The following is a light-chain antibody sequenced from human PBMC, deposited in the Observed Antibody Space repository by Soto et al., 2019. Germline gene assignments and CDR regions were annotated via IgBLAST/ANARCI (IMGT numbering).Light chain of an antibody. V-gene: IGKV1-39*01. J-gene: IGKJ5*01. CDR2: AAS. CDR1: QSISTY. Sequence: DIQMTQSPSSLSASVGDRVTITCRASQSISTYLNWYQQKPGKAPKLLIYAASDLQSGVPSRFSGSGSGTDFTRPISSLQPEDFATYYCQQSYSTLLITFGQGTRLEIK. CDR3: QQSYSTLLIT.